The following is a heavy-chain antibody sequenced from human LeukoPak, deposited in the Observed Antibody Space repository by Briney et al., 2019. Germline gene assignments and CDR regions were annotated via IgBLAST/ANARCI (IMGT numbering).Heavy chain of an antibody. CDR1: VYTFTIYD. J-gene: IGHJ4*02. CDR2: MNPNSGNT. V-gene: IGHV1-8*03. Sequence: ASVTVSFTASVYTFTIYDINWVRQATGQGLEWMGWMNPNSGNTGYAQKFQGRVTITRNTSISTAYMELSSLRSEDTAVYYCARGYSYGYEADYWGQGTLVTVSS. D-gene: IGHD5-18*01. CDR3: ARGYSYGYEADY.